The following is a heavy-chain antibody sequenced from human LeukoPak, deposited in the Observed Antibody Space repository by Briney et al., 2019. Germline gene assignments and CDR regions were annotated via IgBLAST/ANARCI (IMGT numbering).Heavy chain of an antibody. D-gene: IGHD3-10*01. V-gene: IGHV4-39*02. CDR1: VGPISSSTHY. CDR3: ARVLLWFGHLSFTDV. CDR2: ISYSGST. J-gene: IGHJ6*04. Sequence: KSSETLSLTCTVSVGPISSSTHYWGWIRQPPGKGLEWIGTISYSGSTYYNPTLKSRVTISVDTSKNHFSLKLSSVTAADTAVYYCARVLLWFGHLSFTDVWGKGTTVTVSS.